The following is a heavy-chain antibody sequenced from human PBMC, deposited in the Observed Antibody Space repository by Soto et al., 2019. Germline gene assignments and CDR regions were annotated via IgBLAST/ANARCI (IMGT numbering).Heavy chain of an antibody. CDR2: IYYSGST. CDR1: GGSISSGGYY. Sequence: PSETLSLTCTVSGGSISSGGYYWSWIRQHPGKGLEWIGYIYYSGSTYYNPSLKSRVTISVDTSKNQFSLKLSSVTAADTAVYYCARAAAPVYYDSSGLDYWGQGTLVTVSS. D-gene: IGHD3-22*01. V-gene: IGHV4-31*03. CDR3: ARAAAPVYYDSSGLDY. J-gene: IGHJ4*02.